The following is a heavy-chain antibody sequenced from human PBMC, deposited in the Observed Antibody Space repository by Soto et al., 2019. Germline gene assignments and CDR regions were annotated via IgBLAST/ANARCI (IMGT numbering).Heavy chain of an antibody. CDR1: GSSISSGSYY. CDR3: ARDYMAVVD. CDR2: IYHSGST. J-gene: IGHJ4*02. V-gene: IGHV4-31*03. Sequence: QVQLQESGPGLVKPSQTLSLTCTVSGSSISSGSYYWSWIRQHPWKGLEWIGYIYHSGSTYYNPSLKSRATISLDTSKNQFSLKLSSVTAADTAVYYCARDYMAVVDWGQGTLVTVSS. D-gene: IGHD2-15*01.